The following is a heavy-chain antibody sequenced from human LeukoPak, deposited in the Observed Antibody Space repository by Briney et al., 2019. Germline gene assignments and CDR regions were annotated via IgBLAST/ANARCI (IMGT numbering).Heavy chain of an antibody. V-gene: IGHV1-18*01. CDR2: ISAYNGNT. CDR3: AKDDRIQTRRYSYNY. D-gene: IGHD5-18*01. Sequence: ASVKVSCKASGHTFTSYGISWVRQAPGQGLEWMGWISAYNGNTNYAQKLQGRVTMTTDTSTSTAYMELRSLRSDDTAVYYCAKDDRIQTRRYSYNYWGQGTLVTVSS. J-gene: IGHJ4*02. CDR1: GHTFTSYG.